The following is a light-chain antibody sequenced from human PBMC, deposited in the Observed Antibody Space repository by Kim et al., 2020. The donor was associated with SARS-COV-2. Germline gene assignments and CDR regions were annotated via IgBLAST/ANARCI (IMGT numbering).Light chain of an antibody. CDR1: QSIGTS. Sequence: SASVGDRVSITCRSSQSIGTSLHWYQQRPGKAPALLVRGASALQSDIPSRFSGTGSGTDFTLTIDTLQPEDFATYYCQQSYSTPYTFGQGTKLEI. CDR3: QQSYSTPYT. V-gene: IGKV1-39*01. CDR2: GAS. J-gene: IGKJ2*01.